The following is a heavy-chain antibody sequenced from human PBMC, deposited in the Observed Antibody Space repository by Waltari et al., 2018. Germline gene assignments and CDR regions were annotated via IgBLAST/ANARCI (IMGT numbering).Heavy chain of an antibody. D-gene: IGHD3-9*01. Sequence: QVQLVQSGAEVKKPGSSVKVSCKASGGTFSSYAISWVRQAPGQGLEWMGGIIPIFGTANYAQKFQGRVTITTDESTSTAYMELSSLRSEDTAVYYCARRYYDILTGLDAFDIWGQGTMVTVSS. V-gene: IGHV1-69*05. CDR1: GGTFSSYA. J-gene: IGHJ3*02. CDR2: IIPIFGTA. CDR3: ARRYYDILTGLDAFDI.